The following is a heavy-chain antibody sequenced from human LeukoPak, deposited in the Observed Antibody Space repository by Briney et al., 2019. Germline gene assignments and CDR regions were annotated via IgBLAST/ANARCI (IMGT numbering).Heavy chain of an antibody. V-gene: IGHV1-18*01. CDR1: GYTFTSYG. Sequence: ASVTVSCKASGYTFTSYGISWVRQAPGQGLEWMGWISDYNGNTNYAQTLQGRVIMTTDTSTSTAYMELRSLRSDDTAVYYCARDLTYYYDSSGYYLRDYWGQGTLVTGSS. CDR3: ARDLTYYYDSSGYYLRDY. CDR2: ISDYNGNT. D-gene: IGHD3-22*01. J-gene: IGHJ4*02.